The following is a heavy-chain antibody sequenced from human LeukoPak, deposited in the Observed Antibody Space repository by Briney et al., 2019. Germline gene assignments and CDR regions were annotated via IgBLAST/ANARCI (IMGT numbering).Heavy chain of an antibody. V-gene: IGHV1-2*02. D-gene: IGHD3-10*01. Sequence: ASVKVSCKSSGYTVTGYHMHWVRQAPGQGLEWMGWINPNSGGTNYAQKFQGRVTMTRDTSINTAYLELSRLRSDDTAVYYCAGDMVRGVILRRVLEYWGQGTLVTVSS. CDR2: INPNSGGT. CDR3: AGDMVRGVILRRVLEY. J-gene: IGHJ4*02. CDR1: GYTVTGYH.